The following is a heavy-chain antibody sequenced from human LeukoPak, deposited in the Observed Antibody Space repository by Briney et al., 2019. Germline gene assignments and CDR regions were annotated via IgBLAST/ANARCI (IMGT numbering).Heavy chain of an antibody. V-gene: IGHV1-46*01. CDR3: ARGSHDILTGYYYYYMDV. Sequence: ASVTVSCMASGYTFTSYYMHWVRQAPGQGLEWMGIINPSGGSTSYAQKFQGRVTMTRDTSTSTVYMELSSLRSEDTAVYYCARGSHDILTGYYYYYMDVWGKGTTVTVSS. CDR2: INPSGGST. D-gene: IGHD3-9*01. CDR1: GYTFTSYY. J-gene: IGHJ6*03.